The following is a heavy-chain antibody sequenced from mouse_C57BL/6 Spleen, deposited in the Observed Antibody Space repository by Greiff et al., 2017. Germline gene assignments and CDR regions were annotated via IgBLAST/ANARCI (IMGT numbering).Heavy chain of an antibody. Sequence: QVQLQQSGAELVRPGASVTLSCKASGYTFTDYEMHWVKQTPVHGLEWIGAIDPETGGTAYNQKFKGKALLTADKSSSTAYMELRSLTSEDSAVYYYTSNYPYFDDWGQGTTLTVSS. V-gene: IGHV1-15*01. CDR1: GYTFTDYE. CDR2: IDPETGGT. CDR3: TSNYPYFDD. D-gene: IGHD2-1*01. J-gene: IGHJ2*01.